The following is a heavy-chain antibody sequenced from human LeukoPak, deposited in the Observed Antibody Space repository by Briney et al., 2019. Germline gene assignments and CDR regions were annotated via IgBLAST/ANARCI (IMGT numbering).Heavy chain of an antibody. V-gene: IGHV1-2*02. D-gene: IGHD6-6*01. CDR2: INPNSGGT. CDR3: ARDQGYSSSYTYYYIDV. CDR1: RYTFTGYY. Sequence: ASVKVSCKASRYTFTGYYMHWVRQAPGQGLEWMGWINPNSGGTNYAQKFQGRVTMTRDTSISTAYMELSRLRSDHTAVYCGARDQGYSSSYTYYYIDVWGKGTTVTVS. J-gene: IGHJ6*03.